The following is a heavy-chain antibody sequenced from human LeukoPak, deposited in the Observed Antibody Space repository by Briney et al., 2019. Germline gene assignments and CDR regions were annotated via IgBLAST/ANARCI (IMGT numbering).Heavy chain of an antibody. J-gene: IGHJ4*02. V-gene: IGHV3-74*01. CDR3: TRGGENDCSDH. CDR2: VSTDGSIT. CDR1: GFSFSRSW. D-gene: IGHD2-21*02. Sequence: QPGGSLRLSCAASGFSFSRSWMHWVRQAPGKGLVWLSRVSTDGSITTYADSVKGRFTISRDNAKNTLYLQMNSLRAEDTAMYYCTRGGENDCSDHWGQGTLVTVSS.